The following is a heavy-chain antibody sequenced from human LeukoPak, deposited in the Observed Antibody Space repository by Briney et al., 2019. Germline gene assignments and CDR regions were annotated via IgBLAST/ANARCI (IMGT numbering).Heavy chain of an antibody. CDR1: GGTFSSYA. Sequence: SVKVSCKASGGTFSSYAISWVRQAPGQGLEWMGGIIPIFGTANYAQKFQGRVTITADKSTSTAYMELSSLRSEDTAVYYCAREPYSSSSGLPGAYFDYWGQGTLVTVS. J-gene: IGHJ4*02. CDR2: IIPIFGTA. V-gene: IGHV1-69*06. D-gene: IGHD6-6*01. CDR3: AREPYSSSSGLPGAYFDY.